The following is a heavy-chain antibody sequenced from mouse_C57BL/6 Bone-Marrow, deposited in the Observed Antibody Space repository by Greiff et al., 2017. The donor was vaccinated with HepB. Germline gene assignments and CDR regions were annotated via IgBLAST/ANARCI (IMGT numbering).Heavy chain of an antibody. Sequence: QVQLQQPGAELVKPGASVKLSCKASGYTFTSYWMHWVKQRPGQGLEWIGMIHPNSASTNYNEKFKSKATLTVDKSSSTAYMQLSSLTSEDSAVYYCAREGTTVVATGYFDYWGQGTTLTVSS. D-gene: IGHD1-1*01. CDR1: GYTFTSYW. CDR3: AREGTTVVATGYFDY. J-gene: IGHJ2*01. CDR2: IHPNSAST. V-gene: IGHV1-64*01.